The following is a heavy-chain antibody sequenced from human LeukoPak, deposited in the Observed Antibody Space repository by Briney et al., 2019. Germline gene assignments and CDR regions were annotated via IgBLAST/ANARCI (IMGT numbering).Heavy chain of an antibody. D-gene: IGHD3-10*01. CDR1: GFTFSYHT. J-gene: IGHJ4*02. CDR3: VNSLRGIWFGDELSEGYFDH. Sequence: SGGSLRLSCSASGFTFSYHTMYQSRQAPGKGLEYVSAISSNGGATNYAESVKGRFTISRDSSKNALFLQMSSLRLEDTALYYCVNSLRGIWFGDELSEGYFDHWVQGTLVTVSS. V-gene: IGHV3-64D*06. CDR2: ISSNGGAT.